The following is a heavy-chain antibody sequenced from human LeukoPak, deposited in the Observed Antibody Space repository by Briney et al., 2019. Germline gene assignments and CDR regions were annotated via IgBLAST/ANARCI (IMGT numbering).Heavy chain of an antibody. CDR1: GFTFSDYY. CDR3: ARQGFKGDY. Sequence: PGGSLRLSCAASGFTFSDYYMSWIRQAPGKGLEWVANIKQDGSETNYADSVKGRFTISRDNAKNSLYLQMNSLRAEDTAVYYCARQGFKGDYWGQGTLVTVSS. V-gene: IGHV3-7*01. CDR2: IKQDGSET. D-gene: IGHD2-15*01. J-gene: IGHJ4*02.